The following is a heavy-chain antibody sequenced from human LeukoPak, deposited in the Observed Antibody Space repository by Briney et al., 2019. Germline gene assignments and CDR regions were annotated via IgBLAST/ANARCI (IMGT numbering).Heavy chain of an antibody. J-gene: IGHJ4*02. Sequence: GASVKVSCTASVYTFTGYYMHWVRHAPGQGLEWMGWINPNSGGTNYAQKFQGRVTMTTDTSISTAYMELSRLRSDDTAVYYCARNLGYYGSGSYFSQTDYWGQGTLVTVSS. CDR1: VYTFTGYY. CDR3: ARNLGYYGSGSYFSQTDY. D-gene: IGHD3-10*01. V-gene: IGHV1-2*02. CDR2: INPNSGGT.